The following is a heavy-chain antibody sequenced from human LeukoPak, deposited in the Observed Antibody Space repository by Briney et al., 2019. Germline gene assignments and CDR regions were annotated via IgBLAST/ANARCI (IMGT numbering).Heavy chain of an antibody. V-gene: IGHV1-18*01. D-gene: IGHD3-22*01. CDR2: ISAYNGNT. CDR1: GYTFTNYG. CDR3: ARKEDYYDSSVLFDY. J-gene: IGHJ4*02. Sequence: ASVKVSCKTSGYTFTNYGISWVRQAPGLGLEWMGWISAYNGNTNYAQKVQGRVTMTTDTSTSTAYMELRSLRSDDTAVYYCARKEDYYDSSVLFDYWGQGTLVTVSS.